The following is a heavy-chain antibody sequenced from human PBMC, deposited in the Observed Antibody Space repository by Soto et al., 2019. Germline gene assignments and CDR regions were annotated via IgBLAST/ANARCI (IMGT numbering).Heavy chain of an antibody. CDR3: GSGGSGIYGMDV. J-gene: IGHJ6*01. Sequence: EVQRVEPGGGLVHPGGSLSLSCPASDFTFSSYSVHWVRHAPGRGRVWVSIINVEGSSTNYADSVKGRFTSSRANATNMLYLQMNSLRVEYTAVYLRGSGGSGIYGMDV. V-gene: IGHV3-74*01. CDR2: INVEGSST. D-gene: IGHD6-25*01. CDR1: DFTFSSYS.